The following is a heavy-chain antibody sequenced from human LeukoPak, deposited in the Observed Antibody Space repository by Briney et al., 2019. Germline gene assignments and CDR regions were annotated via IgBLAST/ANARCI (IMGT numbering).Heavy chain of an antibody. CDR2: IYYSGST. J-gene: IGHJ4*02. D-gene: IGHD4-17*01. CDR3: ARDSLHDYGDFIDY. Sequence: SETLSLTCTVSGGSISSSSYYWGWIRQPPGKGLEWIGSIYYSGSTYYNPSLKSRVTISVDTSKNQFSLKLSSVTAADTAVYYCARDSLHDYGDFIDYWGQGTLVTVSS. CDR1: GGSISSSSYY. V-gene: IGHV4-39*07.